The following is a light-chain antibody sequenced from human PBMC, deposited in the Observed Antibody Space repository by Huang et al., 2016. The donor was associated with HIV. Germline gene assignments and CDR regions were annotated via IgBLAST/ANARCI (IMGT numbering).Light chain of an antibody. V-gene: IGKV3D-20*01. Sequence: EIVLTQSPATLSLSPGERATLSCGASQSVTNNYLAWDQQKPGLAPRLLIYDSSTRAPGIPDRFSGSGSGTDFTLTINRLEPEDFALYYCHQYGSSPLTFGGGTKVEIK. CDR2: DSS. J-gene: IGKJ4*01. CDR1: QSVTNNY. CDR3: HQYGSSPLT.